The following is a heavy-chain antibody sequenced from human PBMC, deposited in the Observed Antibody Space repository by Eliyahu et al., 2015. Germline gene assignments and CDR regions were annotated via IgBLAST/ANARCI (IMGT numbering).Heavy chain of an antibody. CDR3: ARTVKNYYYMDV. CDR1: XGSISSYY. J-gene: IGHJ6*03. CDR2: IYYSGST. V-gene: IGHV4-59*08. D-gene: IGHD4-11*01. Sequence: QVQLQESGPGLVKPSETLSLXCXXXXGSISSYYWXWIRQPXGKGLEWIGYIYYSGSTNYNPSLKSRVTISVDTSKNQFSLKLSSVTAADTAVYYCARTVKNYYYMDVWGKGTTVTVSS.